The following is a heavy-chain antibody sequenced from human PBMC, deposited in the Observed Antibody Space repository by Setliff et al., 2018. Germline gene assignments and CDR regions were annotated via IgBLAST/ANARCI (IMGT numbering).Heavy chain of an antibody. J-gene: IGHJ6*02. CDR1: GASFSGTY. D-gene: IGHD5-18*01. Sequence: PSETLSLTCAVYGASFSGTYCSWIRQSPGKGLEWIGEINHTGSPNWIGEINHSGSPNYNPSLKSRVTMSVDTSKNQFALNLRSVTAADTAVYYCVRDRTAYSYGLDVWGQGTTVTVSS. CDR2: INHSGSP. V-gene: IGHV4-34*01. CDR3: VRDRTAYSYGLDV.